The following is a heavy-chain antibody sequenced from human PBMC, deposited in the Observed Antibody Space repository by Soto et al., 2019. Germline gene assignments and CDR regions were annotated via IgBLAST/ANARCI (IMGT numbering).Heavy chain of an antibody. Sequence: EVQLVESGGGLVQPGGSLRLSCEASGFTLSSYSMNWARQAPGQGLERVSYISSSSSTIYYADSVKGRFTISRDNAKNSQYLQMNSMRDEDTAVYDCARDNPRSSGWDVWGQGTTVTVSS. CDR3: ARDNPRSSGWDV. V-gene: IGHV3-48*02. CDR2: ISSSSSTI. CDR1: GFTLSSYS. J-gene: IGHJ6*02.